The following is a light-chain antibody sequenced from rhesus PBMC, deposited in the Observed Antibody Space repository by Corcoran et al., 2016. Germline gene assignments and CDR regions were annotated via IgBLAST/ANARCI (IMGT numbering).Light chain of an antibody. Sequence: SYDLTQPPSVSVSPGQTVRITCGGDNIGTKYVHWYQQKPPQAPVLVIYYDNERPSGIPERLSASKSGTTATLTISGVEAGDEADYYCQVWDSSSDRYVFGAGTRLTVL. CDR3: QVWDSSSDRYV. CDR2: YDN. V-gene: IGLV3-36*02. J-gene: IGLJ1*01. CDR1: NIGTKY.